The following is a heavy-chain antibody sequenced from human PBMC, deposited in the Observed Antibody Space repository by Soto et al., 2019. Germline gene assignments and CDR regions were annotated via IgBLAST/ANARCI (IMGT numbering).Heavy chain of an antibody. Sequence: GGSLRLSCAASVFTFSSYAMSWVRQAPGKGLEWVSAISGSGGSTYYADSVKGRFTISRDNSKNTLYLQMNSLRAEDTAVYYCAKVDLSYYDSSGYRGYFDYWGQGTLVTVSS. CDR2: ISGSGGST. CDR1: VFTFSSYA. J-gene: IGHJ4*02. CDR3: AKVDLSYYDSSGYRGYFDY. V-gene: IGHV3-23*01. D-gene: IGHD3-22*01.